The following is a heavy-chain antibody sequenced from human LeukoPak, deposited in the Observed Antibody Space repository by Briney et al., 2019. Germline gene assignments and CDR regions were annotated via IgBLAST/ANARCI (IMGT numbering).Heavy chain of an antibody. CDR1: GYSISSGDY. CDR2: IYHSGST. J-gene: IGHJ4*02. Sequence: SETLSLTCAVSGYSISSGDYWGWIRLPPGKGLEWIGSIYHSGSTYYNPSLKSRVTVSVDTSKRQFSLTLSSVTAADTAVYYCARNRSEPLGNGGSFDSWGQGTLVTASS. D-gene: IGHD3-16*01. CDR3: ARNRSEPLGNGGSFDS. V-gene: IGHV4-38-2*01.